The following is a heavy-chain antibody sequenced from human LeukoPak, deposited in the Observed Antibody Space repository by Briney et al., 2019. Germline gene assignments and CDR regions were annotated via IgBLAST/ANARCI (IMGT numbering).Heavy chain of an antibody. J-gene: IGHJ4*02. D-gene: IGHD5-24*01. Sequence: SETLSLTCTVSGGSISSSGYYWSWIRQPAGKGLEWIGRIYTSGSTNYNPSLKSRVTISVDTSKNQFSLRLNSVTAADTAVYYCARGRDGYNFLNRGEYYYFDYWGQGTLVTVSS. CDR2: IYTSGST. CDR3: ARGRDGYNFLNRGEYYYFDY. V-gene: IGHV4-61*02. CDR1: GGSISSSGYY.